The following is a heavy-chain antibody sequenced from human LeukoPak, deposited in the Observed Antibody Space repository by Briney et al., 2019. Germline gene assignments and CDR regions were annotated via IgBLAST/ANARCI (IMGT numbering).Heavy chain of an antibody. V-gene: IGHV4-30-2*05. CDR3: ARDWHSSGWPNWFDP. Sequence: SQTLSLTCAVSGGSISSGGYSWSWIRQPPGKGLEWIGYIYHSGSTNYNPPLKSRVTISVDTSKNQFSLKLSSVTAADTAVYYCARDWHSSGWPNWFDPWGQGTLVTVSS. J-gene: IGHJ5*02. CDR1: GGSISSGGYS. CDR2: IYHSGST. D-gene: IGHD6-19*01.